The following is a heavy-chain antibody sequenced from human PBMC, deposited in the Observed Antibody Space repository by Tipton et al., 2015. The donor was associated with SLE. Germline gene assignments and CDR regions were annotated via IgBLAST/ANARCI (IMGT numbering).Heavy chain of an antibody. J-gene: IGHJ5*02. Sequence: GLVKPSETLSLTCTVSGVSISSSSYYWGWIRQPPGKGLEWIGSISYSGSTYYTPSLKSRVTISIDTSTNQFSLKVKSVTAADTAVYYCARLADGNRNWFDPWGQGTLVTVSS. CDR1: GVSISSSSYY. V-gene: IGHV4-39*07. CDR3: ARLADGNRNWFDP. CDR2: ISYSGST. D-gene: IGHD6-13*01.